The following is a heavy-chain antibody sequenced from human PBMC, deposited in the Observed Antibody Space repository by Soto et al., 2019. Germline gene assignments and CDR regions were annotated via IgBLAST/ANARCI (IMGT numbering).Heavy chain of an antibody. CDR2: IYHSGST. D-gene: IGHD1-20*01. J-gene: IGHJ5*02. V-gene: IGHV4-30-2*01. Sequence: KPSETLSLTCAVSGGSISSGGYSWSWIRQPPGKGLEWIGYIYHSGSTYYNPSLKSRVTISVDRSKNQFSLKLSSVTAADTAVYYCARGYNWNLGNWFHPWGQGTLVTVSS. CDR3: ARGYNWNLGNWFHP. CDR1: GGSISSGGYS.